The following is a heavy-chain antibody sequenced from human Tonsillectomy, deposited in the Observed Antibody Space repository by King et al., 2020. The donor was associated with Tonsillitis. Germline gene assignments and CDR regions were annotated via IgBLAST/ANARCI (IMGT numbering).Heavy chain of an antibody. V-gene: IGHV4-61*02. Sequence: VQLQESGPGLVKPSQTLSLTCTVSGGSINSDAYYWNWIRQPAGKGLEWIGRINASGSTSSNPSLKSRVTISVDTSKNQFSLELSSVTAADTAVYYCAREDFGDYPYWGQGTLVTVSS. J-gene: IGHJ4*02. CDR1: GGSINSDAYY. D-gene: IGHD4-17*01. CDR3: AREDFGDYPY. CDR2: INASGST.